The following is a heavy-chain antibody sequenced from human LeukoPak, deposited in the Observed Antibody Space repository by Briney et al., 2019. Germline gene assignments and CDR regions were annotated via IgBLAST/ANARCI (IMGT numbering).Heavy chain of an antibody. D-gene: IGHD3-10*01. V-gene: IGHV4-4*07. CDR1: GGSISSYY. J-gene: IGHJ4*02. CDR3: ARTSNYHSSGNFEADY. CDR2: IYTSGST. Sequence: SETLSLTCTVSGGSISSYYWSWIRQPAGKGLEWIGHIYTSGSTNYNPSLKSRVTMSVDTSKNQFSLKLSFVTAADTAVYYCARTSNYHSSGNFEADYWGQGTLVTVSS.